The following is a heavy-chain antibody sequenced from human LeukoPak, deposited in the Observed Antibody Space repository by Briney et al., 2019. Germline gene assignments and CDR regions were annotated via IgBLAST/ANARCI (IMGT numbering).Heavy chain of an antibody. CDR3: ARDPARNVFDI. J-gene: IGHJ3*02. Sequence: ASVKVSCKASGYTFTSYYIHWVRQAPGQGLEWMGIINPSGGSTSYAQKFQGRVTMTRDMSTSTVYMELSSLRSEDTAVYYRARDPARNVFDIWGQGTMVTVSS. V-gene: IGHV1-46*01. CDR1: GYTFTSYY. CDR2: INPSGGST. D-gene: IGHD1-14*01.